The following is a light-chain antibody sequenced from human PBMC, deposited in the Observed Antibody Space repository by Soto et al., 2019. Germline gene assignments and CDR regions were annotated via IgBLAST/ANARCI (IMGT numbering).Light chain of an antibody. Sequence: QSALTQPASVSGSPGQSITISCTGTSSDVGGYNYVSWYQQHPGKAPKLMIYEVSNRPSGVSGRFSGSKSGNTASLTISGLQARDAADYYCSSYTSGNTPVIFGGGTKLTVL. V-gene: IGLV2-14*01. CDR1: SSDVGGYNY. J-gene: IGLJ2*01. CDR2: EVS. CDR3: SSYTSGNTPVI.